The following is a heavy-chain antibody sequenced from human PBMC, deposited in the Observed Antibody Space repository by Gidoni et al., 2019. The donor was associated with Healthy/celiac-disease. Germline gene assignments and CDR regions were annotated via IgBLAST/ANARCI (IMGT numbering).Heavy chain of an antibody. CDR1: GLTFDDYA. CDR3: AKDVLWFGELLGYYGMDV. CDR2: ISWNSGSI. V-gene: IGHV3-9*01. J-gene: IGHJ6*02. D-gene: IGHD3-10*01. Sequence: EVQLVESGGGLVQPGRSLRLSCAASGLTFDDYAMPWVRQAPGKGLEWVSGISWNSGSIGYADSVKGRFTISRDNAKNSLYLQMNSLRAEDTALYYCAKDVLWFGELLGYYGMDVWGQGTTVTVSS.